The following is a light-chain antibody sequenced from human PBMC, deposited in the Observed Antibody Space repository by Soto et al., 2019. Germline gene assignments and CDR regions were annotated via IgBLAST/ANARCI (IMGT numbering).Light chain of an antibody. CDR3: CSYAGSYTVV. J-gene: IGLJ2*01. Sequence: QSALTQPRSVSGSPGQSVTISCTGTSSDVGGYNYVSWYQQLPGNAPKLMIYDVSKRPSGVPDRFSGSKSGNTASLTISGLQVEDEADYYCCSYAGSYTVVFGGGTKLTVL. V-gene: IGLV2-11*01. CDR1: SSDVGGYNY. CDR2: DVS.